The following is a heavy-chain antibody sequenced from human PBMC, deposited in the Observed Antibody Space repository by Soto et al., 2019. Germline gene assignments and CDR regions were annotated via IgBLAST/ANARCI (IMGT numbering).Heavy chain of an antibody. V-gene: IGHV1-8*01. CDR3: AKDTYYHDSSGYYVFDY. CDR1: GYTFTTYD. J-gene: IGHJ4*02. D-gene: IGHD3-22*01. CDR2: MNPNSGNT. Sequence: ASVKVSCKASGYTFTTYDINCVRQATGQGLEWMGWMNPNSGNTGYAQKFQGRVTMTRNTSISTAYMELSSLRSEDTAVYYCAKDTYYHDSSGYYVFDYWGQGTLVTVSS.